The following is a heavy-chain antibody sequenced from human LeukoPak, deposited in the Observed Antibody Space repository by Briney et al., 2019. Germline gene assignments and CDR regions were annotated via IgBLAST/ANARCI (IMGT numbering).Heavy chain of an antibody. Sequence: SVKLSCKSSVYTFTNYYIHCVRHAPAQEREWMIILTPDGGGSIYAQKQKFQCRVTMTRDTSTSTLYMELSSLSSEDTAVYYCAKTPREIQLWLLLYYFDYWGEGTLVTVSS. CDR2: LTPDGGGS. CDR3: AKTPREIQLWLLLYYFDY. V-gene: IGHV1-46*01. CDR1: VYTFTNYY. D-gene: IGHD5-18*01. J-gene: IGHJ4*02.